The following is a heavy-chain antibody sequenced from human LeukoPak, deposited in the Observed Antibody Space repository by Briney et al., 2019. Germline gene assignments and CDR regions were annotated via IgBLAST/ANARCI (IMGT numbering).Heavy chain of an antibody. V-gene: IGHV4-39*01. CDR2: IYYSGST. CDR3: ARRSPHWGSIA. J-gene: IGHJ5*02. Sequence: PSETLSLTCTVSGGSIGSSSYYWGWIRQPPGKGLEWIGSIYYSGSTYYNPSLKSRVTISVDTSKNQFSLKLSSVTAADTAVYYCARRSPHWGSIAWGQGTLVTVSS. CDR1: GGSIGSSSYY. D-gene: IGHD3-16*01.